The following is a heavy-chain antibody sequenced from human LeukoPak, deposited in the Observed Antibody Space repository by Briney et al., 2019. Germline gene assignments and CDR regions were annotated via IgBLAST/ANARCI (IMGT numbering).Heavy chain of an antibody. Sequence: SETLSLTCAVYGGSFSGYYWSWIRQPPGKGLEWIGEINHSGSTNYNPSLKSRVTISVDTSKNQFSLKLSSATAADTAVYYCARYCSGGSCNSEGFGNWFDPWGQGTLVTVSS. CDR1: GGSFSGYY. CDR3: ARYCSGGSCNSEGFGNWFDP. V-gene: IGHV4-34*01. CDR2: INHSGST. D-gene: IGHD2-15*01. J-gene: IGHJ5*02.